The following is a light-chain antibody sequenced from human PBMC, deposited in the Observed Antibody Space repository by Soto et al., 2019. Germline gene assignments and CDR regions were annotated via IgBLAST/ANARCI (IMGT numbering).Light chain of an antibody. CDR3: QHMRT. Sequence: DIQMTQSPSTLSASVGDRVTITCRASQSISIWLAWYQQKPGKAPKILIYKASSLESGVPSRFSGSGFGTEFSLTISSLQPDDFGSYYCQHMRTFGQGTKVDIK. CDR2: KAS. CDR1: QSISIW. J-gene: IGKJ1*01. V-gene: IGKV1-5*03.